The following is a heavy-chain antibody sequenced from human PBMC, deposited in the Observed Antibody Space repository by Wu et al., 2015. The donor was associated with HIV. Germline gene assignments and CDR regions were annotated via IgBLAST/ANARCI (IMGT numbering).Heavy chain of an antibody. CDR2: ISTYNGKT. CDR3: AVMVRGVIIRRYFDY. Sequence: VQLVQSGGRGEEAWGLSEGLLQSFWLHLHHLCYQLGATGPGQGLEWMGWISTYNGKTDYTQKVQGRVTLTTDTSTSTAYMELRSLTSDDTAMYYCAVMVRGVIIRRYFDYWGQGTLVIVSS. V-gene: IGHV1-18*01. D-gene: IGHD3-10*01. J-gene: IGHJ4*02. CDR1: LHLHHLC.